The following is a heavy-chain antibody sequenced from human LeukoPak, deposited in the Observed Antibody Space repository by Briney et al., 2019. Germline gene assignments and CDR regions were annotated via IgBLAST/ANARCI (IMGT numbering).Heavy chain of an antibody. CDR2: VYHSGSM. CDR1: GDDISSSNW. CDR3: ARVFLGDYGDWYYFDY. Sequence: PSETLSLTCSVSGDDISSSNWWTWVRQPPQKGLEWIGEVYHSGSMNYNPSLKSRIYMSVDKSQNRFSLRLTSVTAADTAVYYCARVFLGDYGDWYYFDYWGQGTLVTVSS. J-gene: IGHJ4*02. D-gene: IGHD4-17*01. V-gene: IGHV4-4*02.